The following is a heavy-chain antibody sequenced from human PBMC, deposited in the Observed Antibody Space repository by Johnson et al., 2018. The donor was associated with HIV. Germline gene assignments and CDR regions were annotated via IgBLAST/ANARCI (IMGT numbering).Heavy chain of an antibody. J-gene: IGHJ3*02. V-gene: IGHV3-30*02. CDR2: IRYDGSNK. CDR1: GFTFNNYG. Sequence: QVQLVESGGGVVQPGRSLRLFCAVSGFTFNNYGMHWVRQAPGKGLEWVAFIRYDGSNKYYADSVKGRFTISRDNSKNTLYLQMNSLRGEDTAVYYCARGDIGWNDDFAFDIWGQGTMVTVSS. D-gene: IGHD1-1*01. CDR3: ARGDIGWNDDFAFDI.